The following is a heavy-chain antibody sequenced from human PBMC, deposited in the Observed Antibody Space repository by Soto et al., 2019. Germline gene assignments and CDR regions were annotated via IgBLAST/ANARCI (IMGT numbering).Heavy chain of an antibody. CDR3: ARGPDPTYFDY. CDR1: GYTFTNYG. Sequence: GASVKVSCKASGYTFTNYGINWVRQAPGLGLEWMGWINVYNGKTNYAQKFQARVTMTTDTSTISVYMELRSLIFDDTAVYYCARGPDPTYFDYWGQGTLVTSPQ. V-gene: IGHV1-18*01. J-gene: IGHJ4*02. CDR2: INVYNGKT.